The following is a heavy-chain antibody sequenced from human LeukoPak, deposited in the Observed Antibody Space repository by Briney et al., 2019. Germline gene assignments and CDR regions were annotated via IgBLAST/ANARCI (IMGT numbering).Heavy chain of an antibody. D-gene: IGHD6-19*01. J-gene: IGHJ3*02. CDR1: GYNFIAYT. Sequence: ASVKVSCKASGYNFIAYTMHWVRQAPGQGLEWMGWINSVNGITKYSQKFQGRVTITTDTSASTAYMELRSLRSDDTAVYYCARGGIAVAGRRDDAFDIWGQGTMVTVSS. CDR2: INSVNGIT. V-gene: IGHV1-3*01. CDR3: ARGGIAVAGRRDDAFDI.